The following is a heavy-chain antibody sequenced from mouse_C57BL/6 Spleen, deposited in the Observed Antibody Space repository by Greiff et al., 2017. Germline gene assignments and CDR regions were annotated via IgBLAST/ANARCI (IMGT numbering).Heavy chain of an antibody. CDR3: AMIYYDYDRYFDV. J-gene: IGHJ1*03. CDR1: GYSITSGYY. Sequence: EVKVEESGPGLVKPSQSLSLTCSVTGYSITSGYYWNWIRQFPGNKLEWMGYISYDGSNNYNPSLKNRISITRDTSKNQFFLKLNSVTTEDTATYYCAMIYYDYDRYFDVWGTGTTVTVSS. CDR2: ISYDGSN. D-gene: IGHD2-4*01. V-gene: IGHV3-6*01.